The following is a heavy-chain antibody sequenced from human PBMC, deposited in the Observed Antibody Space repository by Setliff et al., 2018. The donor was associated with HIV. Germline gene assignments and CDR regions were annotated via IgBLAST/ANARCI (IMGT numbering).Heavy chain of an antibody. J-gene: IGHJ3*01. Sequence: SETLSLTCAVYGGSCSGYYWSWIRQPPGKGLEWIGEINHSGSTNYNPSLKSRVTISVDTSKNQFSLKLSSVTAADTAVYYCARGRALGVWGQGTMVTVSS. D-gene: IGHD3-3*02. CDR2: INHSGST. CDR3: ARGRALGV. V-gene: IGHV4-34*01. CDR1: GGSCSGYY.